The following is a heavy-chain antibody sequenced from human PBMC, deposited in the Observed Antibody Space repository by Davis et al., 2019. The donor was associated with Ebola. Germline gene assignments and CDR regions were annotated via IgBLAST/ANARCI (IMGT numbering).Heavy chain of an antibody. D-gene: IGHD4-11*01. V-gene: IGHV3-53*01. Sequence: GESLKISCDASGFTVRNTHMSWVRQAPGKGLEWVSGIYGGDTHYADSVKGRFTIPRDNSKNTLHLQMNRLRVEDTAVYFCAKEPTGNYYYFYGMDVWGKGTTVSVSS. J-gene: IGHJ6*04. CDR2: IYGGDT. CDR1: GFTVRNTH. CDR3: AKEPTGNYYYFYGMDV.